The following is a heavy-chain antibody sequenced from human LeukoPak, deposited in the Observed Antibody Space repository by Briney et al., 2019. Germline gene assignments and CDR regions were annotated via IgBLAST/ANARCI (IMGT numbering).Heavy chain of an antibody. J-gene: IGHJ4*02. V-gene: IGHV4-30-4*08. CDR3: ARDLSSTSHIDY. CDR2: IYYSGSA. Sequence: SQTLSLTCTVSGGSISSGDYYWSWIRQPPGKGLEWIGYIYYSGSAYYNPSLKSRVAISVDTSKDQFSLKLSSVTAADTAVYYCARDLSSTSHIDYWGQGTLVTVSS. CDR1: GGSISSGDYY. D-gene: IGHD2-2*01.